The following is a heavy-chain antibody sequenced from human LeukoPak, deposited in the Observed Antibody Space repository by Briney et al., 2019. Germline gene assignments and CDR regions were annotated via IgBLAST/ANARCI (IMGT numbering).Heavy chain of an antibody. D-gene: IGHD2-2*01. CDR2: INPNSGGT. J-gene: IGHJ4*02. CDR3: ARESVVVVPAALDY. Sequence: ASVKVSCKASGYTFTGYYMHWVRQAPGQGLEWMGWINPNSGGTNYAQKFQGRVTMTRDTSISTAYMELSRLRSDDTAVYYCARESVVVVPAALDYWGRGTLVTVSS. CDR1: GYTFTGYY. V-gene: IGHV1-2*02.